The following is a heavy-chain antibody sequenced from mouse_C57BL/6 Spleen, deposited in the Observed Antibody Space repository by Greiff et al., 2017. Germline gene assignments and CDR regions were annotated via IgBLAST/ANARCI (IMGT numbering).Heavy chain of an antibody. CDR1: GYTFTSYW. J-gene: IGHJ2*01. CDR2: IYPGSGST. V-gene: IGHV1-55*01. D-gene: IGHD2-2*01. CDR3: ARPLYYGNDEDY. Sequence: VQLQQPGAELVKPGASVKMSCKASGYTFTSYWITWVKQRPGQGLEWIGDIYPGSGSTNYNEKFKSKATLTVDTSSSTAYMQLSSLTSEDSAVYYCARPLYYGNDEDYWGQGTTLTVSS.